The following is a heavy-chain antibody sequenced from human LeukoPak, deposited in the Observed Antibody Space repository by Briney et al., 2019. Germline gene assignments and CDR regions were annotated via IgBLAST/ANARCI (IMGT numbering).Heavy chain of an antibody. J-gene: IGHJ4*02. D-gene: IGHD2-15*01. Sequence: GGSLRLSCAASGFTFDDYAMHWVRQAPGKGLEWVSGISWNSGSIGYADSVKGRFTISRDNAKNSLYLQMNSLRAEDTALYYCAKDSGGLYCSGGSCYYYDYWGQGTLVTVSS. CDR2: ISWNSGSI. CDR1: GFTFDDYA. CDR3: AKDSGGLYCSGGSCYYYDY. V-gene: IGHV3-9*01.